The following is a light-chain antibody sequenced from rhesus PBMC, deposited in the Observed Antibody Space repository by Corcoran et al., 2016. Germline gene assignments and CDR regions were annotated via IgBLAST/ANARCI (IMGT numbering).Light chain of an antibody. CDR3: SSSACSNTFL. CDR1: SSDIGGYNY. CDR2: EVI. Sequence: QAALPQPRSVSGSPGQSVTISCTGTSSDIGGYNYVSWYQQHPGTAPKLMIYEVIKRPSGVSDRLSGSKSGNTASLTTSGRQAAAEADDDCSSSACSNTFLFGGGTRLTVL. J-gene: IGLJ2*01. V-gene: IGLV2-32*02.